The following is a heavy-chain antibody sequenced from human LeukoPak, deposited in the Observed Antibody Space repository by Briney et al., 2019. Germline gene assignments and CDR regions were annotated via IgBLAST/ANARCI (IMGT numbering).Heavy chain of an antibody. V-gene: IGHV4-59*01. CDR3: ARTATDAFDI. D-gene: IGHD5-18*01. Sequence: PSETLSLTCTVSGGSISSYYWSWIRQPPGKGLEWIGYIYYSGSTNYNPSLKSRVTISVDTSKYQFSLKLSSVTAADTAVYYCARTATDAFDIWGQGTMVTVSS. CDR1: GGSISSYY. J-gene: IGHJ3*02. CDR2: IYYSGST.